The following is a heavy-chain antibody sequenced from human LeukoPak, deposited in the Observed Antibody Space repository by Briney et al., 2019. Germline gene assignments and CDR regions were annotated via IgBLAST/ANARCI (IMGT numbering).Heavy chain of an antibody. D-gene: IGHD3-3*01. Sequence: PGGSLRLSCAASGFTVSSNYMSWVRQAPGKVLEWVSVIYSGGSTYYADSVKGRFTISRDNSKNTLYLQMNSLRAEDTAVYYCARGMRDFWSGYHYYYGMDVWGQGTTVTVSS. V-gene: IGHV3-66*01. J-gene: IGHJ6*02. CDR2: IYSGGST. CDR3: ARGMRDFWSGYHYYYGMDV. CDR1: GFTVSSNY.